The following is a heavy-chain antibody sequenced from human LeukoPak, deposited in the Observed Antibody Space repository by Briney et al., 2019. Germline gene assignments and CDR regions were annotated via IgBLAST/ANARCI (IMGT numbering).Heavy chain of an antibody. CDR3: ARVSFRDHYDILTGLDAFDI. CDR1: GYTFTSYG. D-gene: IGHD3-9*01. J-gene: IGHJ3*02. Sequence: ASVKVSCKASGYTFTSYGISWVRQAPGQGLEWMGWISAYNGNTNYAQKLQGRVTMTTDTSTSTAYMELRSLRSDDTAVYYCARVSFRDHYDILTGLDAFDIWGQGTMVTVSP. CDR2: ISAYNGNT. V-gene: IGHV1-18*01.